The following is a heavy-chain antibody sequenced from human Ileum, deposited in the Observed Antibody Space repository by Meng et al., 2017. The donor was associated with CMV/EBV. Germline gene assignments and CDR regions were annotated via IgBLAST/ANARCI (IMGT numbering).Heavy chain of an antibody. J-gene: IGHJ4*02. CDR2: ISISGGTT. CDR3: AKERTTISFDY. V-gene: IGHV3-23*01. Sequence: EVQLLESGGGLVQPGGSLRLSWAASGFTFSNYAMSWVRQAPGKGLEWVSSISISGGTTYYADSVKGRFTISRDSSKNTLYLQMNSLRAEDTAVYYCAKERTTISFDYWGQGTLVTVSS. CDR1: GFTFSNYA. D-gene: IGHD5-12*01.